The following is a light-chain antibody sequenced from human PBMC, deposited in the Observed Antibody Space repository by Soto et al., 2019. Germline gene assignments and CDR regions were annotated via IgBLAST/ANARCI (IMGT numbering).Light chain of an antibody. V-gene: IGLV2-14*01. CDR2: DVT. Sequence: QSVLTQPASVSGSPGQSITISCTGTSSDVGGYNYVSWYQQQPGKAPKFMIYDVTNRPSGVSNRFSGSKSGNTASLTISGLQVEDEADYYCCSYTTSNTRQIVFGTGTKVTVL. CDR3: CSYTTSNTRQIV. CDR1: SSDVGGYNY. J-gene: IGLJ1*01.